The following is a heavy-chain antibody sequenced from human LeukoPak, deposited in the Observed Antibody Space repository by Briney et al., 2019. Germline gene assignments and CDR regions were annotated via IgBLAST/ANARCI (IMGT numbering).Heavy chain of an antibody. J-gene: IGHJ4*02. CDR3: ARHYSYGYFYYFDY. CDR1: GYNFTSYW. Sequence: GGSLQISCKGSGYNFTSYWISWVRQMPGKGLEWMGRIDPSDSYTNYSPSFQGHVTISADKSISTAYLQWSSLKASDTAMYYCARHYSYGYFYYFDYWGQGTLVTVSS. CDR2: IDPSDSYT. V-gene: IGHV5-10-1*01. D-gene: IGHD5-18*01.